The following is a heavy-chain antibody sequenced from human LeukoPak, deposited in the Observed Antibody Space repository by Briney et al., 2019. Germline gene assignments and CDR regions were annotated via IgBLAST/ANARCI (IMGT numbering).Heavy chain of an antibody. V-gene: IGHV1-24*01. CDR3: ATPYYSGGSYHYYYMDV. CDR2: FDPEDGET. D-gene: IGHD2-15*01. Sequence: ALVKVSCKVSGYTLTELSMHWVRQAPGKGLEWMGGFDPEDGETIYAQKFQGRVTMTEDTSTDTAYMELSSLRSEDTAVYYCATPYYSGGSYHYYYMDVWGKGTTVTVSS. J-gene: IGHJ6*03. CDR1: GYTLTELS.